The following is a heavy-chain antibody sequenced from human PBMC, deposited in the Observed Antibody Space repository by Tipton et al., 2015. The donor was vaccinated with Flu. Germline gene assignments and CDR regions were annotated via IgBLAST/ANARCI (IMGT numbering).Heavy chain of an antibody. J-gene: IGHJ4*02. CDR3: ARGSGSGTYVIFDF. Sequence: TLSLTCTVSGGSISSYYWSWIRQPAGKGLEWIGRIYSSGSTNYNPSLKGRVTMSVDTSKNQFSLKLSSLTAADTAVYYCARGSGSGTYVIFDFWGQGTLVTVSS. V-gene: IGHV4-4*07. D-gene: IGHD3-10*01. CDR2: IYSSGST. CDR1: GGSISSYY.